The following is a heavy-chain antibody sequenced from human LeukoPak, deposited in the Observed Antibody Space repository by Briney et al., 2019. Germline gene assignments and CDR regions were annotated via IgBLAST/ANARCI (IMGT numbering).Heavy chain of an antibody. D-gene: IGHD3-10*01. J-gene: IGHJ3*02. Sequence: PGGSLRLSCAASGFTFSGSAMHWVRQASGKGLEWVGRIRSKANSYATAYAASVKGRFTISRDDSKNTAYLQMNSLKTEDTAVYYCTSCITMVRGACDAFDIWGQGTMVTVSS. CDR1: GFTFSGSA. CDR2: IRSKANSYAT. V-gene: IGHV3-73*01. CDR3: TSCITMVRGACDAFDI.